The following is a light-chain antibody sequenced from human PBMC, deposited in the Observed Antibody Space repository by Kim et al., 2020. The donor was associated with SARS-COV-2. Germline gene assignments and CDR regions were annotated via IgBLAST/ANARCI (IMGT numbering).Light chain of an antibody. CDR2: EDN. Sequence: KTVTLSCTRSSGSIASNDVQWYQQRPGSAPTTLIYEDNRRPSGVPDRFSGSIDRSSNSASLTISGLKTEDEADYYCQSYDTSDLAVFGGGTQLTVL. CDR3: QSYDTSDLAV. CDR1: SGSIASND. J-gene: IGLJ7*01. V-gene: IGLV6-57*03.